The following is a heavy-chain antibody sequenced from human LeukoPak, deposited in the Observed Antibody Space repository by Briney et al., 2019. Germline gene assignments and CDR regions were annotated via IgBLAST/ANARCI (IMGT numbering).Heavy chain of an antibody. CDR2: IIPIFGTA. J-gene: IGHJ4*02. Sequence: SVKVSCKASGCTLISYAISWVRQAPGQGLEWMGGIIPIFGTANYAQKFQGRVTITADESTSTAYMELSSLRSEDRAVYYCARARYDFWSGYFDYWGQGTLVTVSS. V-gene: IGHV1-69*13. CDR1: GCTLISYA. D-gene: IGHD3-3*01. CDR3: ARARYDFWSGYFDY.